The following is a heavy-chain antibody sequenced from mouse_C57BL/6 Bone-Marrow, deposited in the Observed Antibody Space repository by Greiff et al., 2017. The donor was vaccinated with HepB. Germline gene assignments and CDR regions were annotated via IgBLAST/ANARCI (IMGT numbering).Heavy chain of an antibody. CDR2: SRNKANDYTT. D-gene: IGHD1-1*02. Sequence: EVKLMESGGGLVQSGRSLRLSCATSGFTSSDFYMEWVRQAPGKGLEWIAASRNKANDYTTEYSASVKGRFIVSRDTSQSILYLQMNALRAEDTAIYYCARDDGYWYFDVWGTGTTVTVSS. J-gene: IGHJ1*03. V-gene: IGHV7-1*01. CDR3: ARDDGYWYFDV. CDR1: GFTSSDFY.